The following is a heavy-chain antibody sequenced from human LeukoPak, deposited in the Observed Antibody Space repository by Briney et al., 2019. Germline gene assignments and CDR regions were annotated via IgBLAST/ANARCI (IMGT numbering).Heavy chain of an antibody. V-gene: IGHV4-61*02. J-gene: IGHJ4*02. Sequence: SETLFLTCTVSGGSISSGSYYWSWIRQPAGKGPEWIGRIYTSGSTNYNPSLKSRVTMSVDTSKNQFSLKLSSVTAADTAVYYCARLSTVTTSFDYWGQGTLVTVSS. CDR1: GGSISSGSYY. CDR2: IYTSGST. D-gene: IGHD4-17*01. CDR3: ARLSTVTTSFDY.